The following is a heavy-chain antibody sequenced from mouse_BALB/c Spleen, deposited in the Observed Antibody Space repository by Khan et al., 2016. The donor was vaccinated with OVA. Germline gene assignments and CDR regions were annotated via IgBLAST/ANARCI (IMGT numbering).Heavy chain of an antibody. D-gene: IGHD2-3*01. CDR2: IDPGNGNT. Sequence: EVQLQESGAELVRPGALVKLSCKASGSTFKDYYMHWVKQRPEQGLVWIGRIDPGNGNTIYDPKFKGKASITSDTSSNTAYLQLSSLTSEDTAVYYCTRDGYSPWFAYWGQGTLVTVSA. V-gene: IGHV14-1*02. CDR1: GSTFKDYY. J-gene: IGHJ3*01. CDR3: TRDGYSPWFAY.